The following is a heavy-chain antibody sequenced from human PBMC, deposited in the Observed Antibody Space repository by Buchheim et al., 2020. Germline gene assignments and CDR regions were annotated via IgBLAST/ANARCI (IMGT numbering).Heavy chain of an antibody. J-gene: IGHJ6*02. Sequence: QVQLVESGGGVVQPGRSLRLSCAASGFTFSSYGMHWVRQAPGKGLEWVAVIWYDGSNKYYADSVKGRFTISSDNSKNTLYLQMNSLRAEDTAVYYCARDLTATVFYYGMDVWGQGTT. CDR3: ARDLTATVFYYGMDV. D-gene: IGHD1-26*01. CDR2: IWYDGSNK. CDR1: GFTFSSYG. V-gene: IGHV3-33*01.